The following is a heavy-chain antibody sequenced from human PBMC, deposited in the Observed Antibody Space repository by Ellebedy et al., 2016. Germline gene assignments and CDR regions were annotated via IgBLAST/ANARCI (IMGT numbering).Heavy chain of an antibody. CDR2: ISGSGGSA. D-gene: IGHD3-22*01. J-gene: IGHJ4*02. CDR1: GFTFSSYA. CDR3: AKDRGEITMIVVVFDY. Sequence: GESLKISCAASGFTFSSYAMSWVRQAPGKGLEWVSAISGSGGSAYYADSVKGRFTISRDNSKNTLYLQMNSLRAEDTAVYYCAKDRGEITMIVVVFDYWGQGTLVTVSS. V-gene: IGHV3-23*01.